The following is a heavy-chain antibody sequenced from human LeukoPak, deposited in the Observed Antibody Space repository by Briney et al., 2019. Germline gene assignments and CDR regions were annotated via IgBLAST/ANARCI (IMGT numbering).Heavy chain of an antibody. CDR1: GFIFSSYA. V-gene: IGHV3-23*01. CDR2: ISGIGDTT. Sequence: PGGSLRLTCAASGFIFSSYAMGWVRQAPGKGLEWVSAISGIGDTTHYADSVKGRFTISRDNSKNTLFLQMDSLRGEDTAVYYCAKGVVVGATSPYSDFQHWGQGTLVTVSS. D-gene: IGHD1-26*01. CDR3: AKGVVVGATSPYSDFQH. J-gene: IGHJ1*01.